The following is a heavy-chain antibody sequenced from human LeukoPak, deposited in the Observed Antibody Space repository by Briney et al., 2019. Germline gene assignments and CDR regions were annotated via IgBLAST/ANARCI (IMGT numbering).Heavy chain of an antibody. CDR3: AKRGHYDPSVLRAPFDY. V-gene: IGHV3-23*01. CDR2: ISGTGGNT. D-gene: IGHD3-22*01. CDR1: GFTFSSYA. J-gene: IGHJ4*02. Sequence: GGSLRLSCAASGFTFSSYAISWVRQAPGRGLEWVSAISGTGGNTHYADSVKGRFTTSRDNSQNTVYLQMNSLRAEDTALYYCAKRGHYDPSVLRAPFDYWGQGTLVTVSS.